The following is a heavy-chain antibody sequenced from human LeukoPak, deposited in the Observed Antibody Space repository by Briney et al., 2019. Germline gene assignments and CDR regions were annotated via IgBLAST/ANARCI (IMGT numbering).Heavy chain of an antibody. V-gene: IGHV3-7*01. CDR1: GFTFSSYA. J-gene: IGHJ6*02. CDR3: VRAMDV. Sequence: GRSLRLSCAASGFTFSSYAMHWVRQAPGKGLEWVANINQDGSVKYYVDSVKGRFTISRDNAKNSFYLQMNSLRAEDTAVYYCVRAMDVWGQGTTVTVSS. CDR2: INQDGSVK.